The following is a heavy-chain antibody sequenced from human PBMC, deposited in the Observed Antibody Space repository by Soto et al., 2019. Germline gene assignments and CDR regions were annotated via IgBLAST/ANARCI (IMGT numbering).Heavy chain of an antibody. CDR3: ARDDSSSAGWFDP. J-gene: IGHJ5*02. CDR1: DDSISSNSHH. D-gene: IGHD6-6*01. V-gene: IGHV4-39*07. Sequence: SETQSLTYTVSDDSISSNSHHRGWISKPPGKGLESIANIYYDGNTYYNPSLKSRVTISVDKSKNQFSLKLSSVTAADTAVYYCARDDSSSAGWFDPWGQGTLVSVSS. CDR2: IYYDGNT.